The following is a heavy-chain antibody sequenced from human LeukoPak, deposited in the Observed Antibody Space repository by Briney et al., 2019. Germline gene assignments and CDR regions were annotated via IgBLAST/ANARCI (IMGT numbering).Heavy chain of an antibody. J-gene: IGHJ5*02. Sequence: SETLSLTCAVSGYSISSGYYWGWIRQPPGKGLEWIGSIYHSGSTYYNPSLKSRVTISVDTSKNQFSLKLSSVTAADTAVYYCARHGQVVPNWFDPWGQGTLVTVLS. CDR2: IYHSGST. D-gene: IGHD2-2*01. CDR1: GYSISSGYY. CDR3: ARHGQVVPNWFDP. V-gene: IGHV4-38-2*01.